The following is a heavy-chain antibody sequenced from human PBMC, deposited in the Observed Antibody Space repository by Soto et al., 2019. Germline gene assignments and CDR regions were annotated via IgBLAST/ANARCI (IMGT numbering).Heavy chain of an antibody. Sequence: EVQLVESGGGLVKPGGSLRLSCAASGFTFSSYSMNWVRQAPGKGLEWVSSISSSSSYIYYADSVKGRFTISRDNAKNSLYLQMNSLRAEDTAVYYCARDRGVVPAAIPNSYYGMDVWGQGTTGTVSS. CDR1: GFTFSSYS. J-gene: IGHJ6*02. V-gene: IGHV3-21*01. D-gene: IGHD2-2*02. CDR2: ISSSSSYI. CDR3: ARDRGVVPAAIPNSYYGMDV.